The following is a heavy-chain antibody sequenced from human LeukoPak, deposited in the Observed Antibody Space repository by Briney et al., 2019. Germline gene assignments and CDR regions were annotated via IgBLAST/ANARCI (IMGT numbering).Heavy chain of an antibody. J-gene: IGHJ3*02. CDR3: AREDQYGGNSFAFDI. CDR1: GGSFSGYY. D-gene: IGHD4-23*01. Sequence: SETLSLTCAVYGGSFSGYYWSWIRQPPGKGLEWIGYIYYSGSTNYNPSLKSRVTISVDTSKNQFSLKLSSVTAADTAVYYCAREDQYGGNSFAFDIWGQGTMVTVSS. CDR2: IYYSGST. V-gene: IGHV4-59*01.